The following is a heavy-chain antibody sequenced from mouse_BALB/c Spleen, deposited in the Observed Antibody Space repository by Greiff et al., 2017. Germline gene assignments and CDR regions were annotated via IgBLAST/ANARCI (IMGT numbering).Heavy chain of an antibody. CDR2: ISYSGST. V-gene: IGHV3-2*02. CDR1: GYSITSDYA. CDR3: ARGIGLILDAMDY. J-gene: IGHJ4*01. Sequence: EVQLQQSGPGLVKPSQSLSLTCTVTGYSITSDYAWNWIRQFPGNKLEWMGYISYSGSTSYNPSLKSRISITRDTSKNQFFLQLNSVTTEDTATYYCARGIGLILDAMDYWGQGTSVTVSS.